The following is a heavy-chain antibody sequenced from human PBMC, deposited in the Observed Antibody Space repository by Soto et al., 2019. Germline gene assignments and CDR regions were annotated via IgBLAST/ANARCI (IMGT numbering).Heavy chain of an antibody. D-gene: IGHD3-3*01. CDR1: VYAFTSYA. V-gene: IGHV1-3*01. J-gene: IGHJ6*03. Sequence: ASVKVYCKASVYAFTSYAMHWVSQEKEQRLEWMGWINAGNGNTKYSQKFQGRVTITRDTSASTAYMELSSLRSEDTAVYYCARDPNDFWSIKNYYYYLDVWGKGTTVTVSS. CDR2: INAGNGNT. CDR3: ARDPNDFWSIKNYYYYLDV.